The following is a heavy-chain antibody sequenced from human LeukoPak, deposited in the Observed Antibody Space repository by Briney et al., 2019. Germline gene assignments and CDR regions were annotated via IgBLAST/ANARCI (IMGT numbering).Heavy chain of an antibody. CDR3: AKDAWDLDAFDI. Sequence: PGGSLRLSCTASGFIFRNFAMIWVRQAPGKGLEWVSGISSTTFNTYYAASVKGRFTISRDNSKNTLYLQMNSLRAEDTAVYYCAKDAWDLDAFDIWGQGTMVTVSS. CDR1: GFIFRNFA. D-gene: IGHD1-26*01. J-gene: IGHJ3*02. CDR2: ISSTTFNT. V-gene: IGHV3-23*01.